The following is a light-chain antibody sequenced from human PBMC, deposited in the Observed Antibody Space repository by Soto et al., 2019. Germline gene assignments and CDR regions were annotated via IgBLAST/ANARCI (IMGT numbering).Light chain of an antibody. CDR3: SSYTSTNTQV. Sequence: SVLTQPAPVSGAPGQSITISCTGTSSYVGAYKYVSWYQQHPGKAPKLMIYEVSNRPSGVSNRFSGSKSGNTASVTISGLQAEDEADYYCSSYTSTNTQVFGTGTKVTVL. J-gene: IGLJ1*01. V-gene: IGLV2-14*01. CDR1: SSYVGAYKY. CDR2: EVS.